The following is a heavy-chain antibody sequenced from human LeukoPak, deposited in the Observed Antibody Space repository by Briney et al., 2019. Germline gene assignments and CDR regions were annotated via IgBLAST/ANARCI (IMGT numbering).Heavy chain of an antibody. D-gene: IGHD5-12*01. CDR3: ARGDSDYDFFGF. CDR1: GYTFTSYE. CDR2: MTPHSGNT. J-gene: IGHJ4*02. V-gene: IGHV1-8*01. Sequence: ASVKVSCKASGYTFTSYEINWVRQATGQGLEWLGWMTPHSGNTGYAQKFQGRVTMTRNTSITTAYMELSSLRSEDTAVYYCARGDSDYDFFGFWGQGTLVTVSS.